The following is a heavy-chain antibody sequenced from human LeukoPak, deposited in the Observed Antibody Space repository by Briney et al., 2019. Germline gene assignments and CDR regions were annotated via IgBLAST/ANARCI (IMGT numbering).Heavy chain of an antibody. CDR3: ARDLVTMVRGVKDQNWFDP. J-gene: IGHJ5*02. V-gene: IGHV4-4*07. Sequence: SETLSLTCTVSGGSISSYYWSWIRQPAGKGLEWIGRIYTSGSTNYNPSLKSRVTMSVDTSKNQFPLKLSSVTAADTAVYYCARDLVTMVRGVKDQNWFDPWGQGTLVTVSS. CDR1: GGSISSYY. D-gene: IGHD3-10*01. CDR2: IYTSGST.